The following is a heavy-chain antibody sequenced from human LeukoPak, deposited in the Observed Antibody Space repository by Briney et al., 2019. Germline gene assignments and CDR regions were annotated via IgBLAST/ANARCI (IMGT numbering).Heavy chain of an antibody. V-gene: IGHV4-59*01. CDR1: GGSISSYY. Sequence: SETLSLTCTVSGGSISSYYWSWIRQPPGKGLEWIGYIYYSGSTNYNPSLKSRVTISVDTSKNQFSLKLRSVTAADTAVYYCARVLGAHRGDYYYYMDVWGKGTTVTISS. CDR2: IYYSGST. J-gene: IGHJ6*03. CDR3: ARVLGAHRGDYYYYMDV. D-gene: IGHD1-26*01.